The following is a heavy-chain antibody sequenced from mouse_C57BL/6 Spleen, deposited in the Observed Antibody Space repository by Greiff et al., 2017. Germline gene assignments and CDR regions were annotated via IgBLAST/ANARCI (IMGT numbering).Heavy chain of an antibody. J-gene: IGHJ4*01. CDR2: IYPSDSET. Sequence: QVHVKQPGAELVRPGSSVKLSCKASGYTFTSYWMDWVKQRPGQGLEWIGNIYPSDSETHYNQKFKDKATLTVDKSSSTAYMQLSSLTSEDSAVYYCARSGDPHDYDMDDWGKGTSVTVS. CDR3: ARSGDPHDYDMDD. D-gene: IGHD3-2*02. V-gene: IGHV1-61*01. CDR1: GYTFTSYW.